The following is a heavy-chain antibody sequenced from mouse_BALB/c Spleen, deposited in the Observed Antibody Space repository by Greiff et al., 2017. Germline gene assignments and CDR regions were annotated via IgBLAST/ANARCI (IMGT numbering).Heavy chain of an antibody. CDR2: ISSGGST. Sequence: DVHLVESGGGLVKPGGSLKLSCAASGFTFSSYAMSWVRQTPEKRLEWVASISSGGSTYYPDSVKGRFTISRDNARNILYLQMSSLRSEDTAMYYCAREYDYDDAMDYWGQGTSVTVSS. CDR3: AREYDYDDAMDY. D-gene: IGHD2-4*01. J-gene: IGHJ4*01. CDR1: GFTFSSYA. V-gene: IGHV5-6-5*01.